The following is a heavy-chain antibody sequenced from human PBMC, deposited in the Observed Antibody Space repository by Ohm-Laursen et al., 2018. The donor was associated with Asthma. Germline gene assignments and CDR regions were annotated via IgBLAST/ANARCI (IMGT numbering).Heavy chain of an antibody. D-gene: IGHD6-13*01. CDR1: GGSFSGYY. Sequence: SETLSLTCAVYGGSFSGYYWSWIRQAPGKGLEWIGEINHSGSTNYNPSLKSRVTISVDTSKNQFSLKLSSVTAADTAVYYCARVAAAGLIYWGQGTLVTVSS. V-gene: IGHV4-34*01. J-gene: IGHJ4*02. CDR2: INHSGST. CDR3: ARVAAAGLIY.